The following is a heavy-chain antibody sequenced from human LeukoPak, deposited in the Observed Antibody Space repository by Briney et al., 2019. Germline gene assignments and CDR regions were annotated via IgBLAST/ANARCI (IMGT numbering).Heavy chain of an antibody. D-gene: IGHD3-22*01. CDR1: GYTFTSYG. J-gene: IGHJ4*02. Sequence: ASVKVSCKASGYTFTSYGISWVRQAPGQGLEWMRWISAYNGNTNYAQKLQGRVTMTTDTPTSTAYMELRSLRSDDTAVYYCARDYYYDSSGLEGYYFDYWGQGTLVTVSS. CDR2: ISAYNGNT. CDR3: ARDYYYDSSGLEGYYFDY. V-gene: IGHV1-18*01.